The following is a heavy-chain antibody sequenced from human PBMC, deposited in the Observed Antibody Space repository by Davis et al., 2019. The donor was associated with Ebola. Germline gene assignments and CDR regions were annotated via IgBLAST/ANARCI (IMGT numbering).Heavy chain of an antibody. CDR2: INAGNGNT. D-gene: IGHD3-10*01. V-gene: IGHV1-3*01. CDR1: GYTFTGYY. J-gene: IGHJ4*02. Sequence: ASVKVSCKASGYTFTGYYMHWVRQAPGQGLEWMGRINAGNGNTKYSQKFQGRVTITRDTSASTAYMELSSLRSEDTAVYYCARDGYYYGSGSYSLSLDYWGQGTLVTVSS. CDR3: ARDGYYYGSGSYSLSLDY.